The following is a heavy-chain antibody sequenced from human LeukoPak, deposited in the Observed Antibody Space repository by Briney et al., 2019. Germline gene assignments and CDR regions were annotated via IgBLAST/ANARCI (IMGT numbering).Heavy chain of an antibody. D-gene: IGHD3-10*01. Sequence: GGSLRLSCAASGFTFSSYGMHWVRQAPGKGLEWVAVISYDGSNKYYADSVKGRFTISRDNSKNTLYLQMNSLRAEDTAVHYCAKEAFGGSGSYGMDVWGKGTTVTVSS. CDR2: ISYDGSNK. CDR1: GFTFSSYG. CDR3: AKEAFGGSGSYGMDV. V-gene: IGHV3-30*18. J-gene: IGHJ6*04.